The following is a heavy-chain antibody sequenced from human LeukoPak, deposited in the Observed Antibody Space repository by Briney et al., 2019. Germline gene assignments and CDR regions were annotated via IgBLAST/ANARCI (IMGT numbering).Heavy chain of an antibody. V-gene: IGHV3-23*01. Sequence: GGTLRLSCAASGFTFSTYGMNWVRQAPGKGLEWVSGIRGNGVTTYYADSVKGRFTISRDNSKNTLYLQMNSLRAEDTAVYYCAKEMRYYDSSGYPPDAFDIWGQGTMVTVSS. CDR2: IRGNGVTT. D-gene: IGHD3-22*01. J-gene: IGHJ3*02. CDR3: AKEMRYYDSSGYPPDAFDI. CDR1: GFTFSTYG.